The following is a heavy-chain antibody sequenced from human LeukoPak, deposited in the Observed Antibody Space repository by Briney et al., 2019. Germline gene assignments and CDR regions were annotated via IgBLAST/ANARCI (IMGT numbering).Heavy chain of an antibody. CDR3: TRGHWGLDY. J-gene: IGHJ4*02. Sequence: GGSLRLSCAASGFTFSDHYMTWIRQAPGKGLEWVTYMSKSGDIIYYADSVRGRFTMSRDNAKNSLYLQMNNLRAEDTAVYYCTRGHWGLDYWGQGTLVTVSS. CDR1: GFTFSDHY. V-gene: IGHV3-11*01. CDR2: MSKSGDII. D-gene: IGHD7-27*01.